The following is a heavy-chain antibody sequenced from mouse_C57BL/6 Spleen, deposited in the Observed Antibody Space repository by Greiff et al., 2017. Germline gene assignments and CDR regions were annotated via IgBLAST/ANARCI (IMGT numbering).Heavy chain of an antibody. Sequence: VQLQQSGPELVKPGASVKISCKASGYTFTDYYMNWVKQSHGKSLDWIGDINPNNGGTSYTQQFKGKATLTVDTSSSPAYMQLSSLTSEDSAVYYCARREIDYSSPSWFAYWGQGTLVTVSA. D-gene: IGHD2-4*01. CDR2: INPNNGGT. CDR1: GYTFTDYY. V-gene: IGHV1-26*01. CDR3: ARREIDYSSPSWFAY. J-gene: IGHJ3*01.